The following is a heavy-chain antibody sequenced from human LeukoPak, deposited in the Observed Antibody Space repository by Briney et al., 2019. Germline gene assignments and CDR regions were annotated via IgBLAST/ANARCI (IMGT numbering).Heavy chain of an antibody. J-gene: IGHJ6*02. V-gene: IGHV4-34*01. CDR3: ARFRIVVVPAAPLGYGMDV. D-gene: IGHD2-2*01. CDR2: INHSGST. Sequence: SETLSPTCAVYGGSFSGYYWSWIRQPPGKGLEWIGEINHSGSTNYNPSLKSRVTISVDTSKNQFSLKLSSVTAADTAVYYCARFRIVVVPAAPLGYGMDVWGQGTTVTVSS. CDR1: GGSFSGYY.